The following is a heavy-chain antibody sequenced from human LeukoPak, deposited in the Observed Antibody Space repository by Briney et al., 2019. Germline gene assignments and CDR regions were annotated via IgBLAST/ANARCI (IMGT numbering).Heavy chain of an antibody. CDR2: FHNSRTT. V-gene: IGHV4-59*01. Sequence: SETLSLTCTVSGGSISGYSWTWIRQPPGQGLEWIGYFHNSRTTSYNPSLTGRVIISVDTAMDQISLKLNSVTAADTAVFYCARGHLGLSPWGQGTLVTVSS. D-gene: IGHD3-10*01. J-gene: IGHJ5*02. CDR3: ARGHLGLSP. CDR1: GGSISGYS.